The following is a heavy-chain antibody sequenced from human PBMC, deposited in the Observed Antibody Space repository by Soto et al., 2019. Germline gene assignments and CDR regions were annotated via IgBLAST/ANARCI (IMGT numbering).Heavy chain of an antibody. D-gene: IGHD4-4*01. CDR1: GFTFSDYY. CDR3: ARVLHDSSNHANPPRFDP. Sequence: QVQLVESGGGLVKPGGSLRLSCAASGFTFSDYYMSWIRQAPGRGLEWVSYISGSGSPTHYADSVKGRFTISRDNAKNSLYMQMKSLRVDDTALYYCARVLHDSSNHANPPRFDPWGQGTLVIVSS. CDR2: ISGSGSPT. J-gene: IGHJ5*02. V-gene: IGHV3-11*01.